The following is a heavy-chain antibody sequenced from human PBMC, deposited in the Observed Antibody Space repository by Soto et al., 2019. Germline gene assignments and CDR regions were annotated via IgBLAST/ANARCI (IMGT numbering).Heavy chain of an antibody. J-gene: IGHJ4*02. Sequence: PGGSLRLSCAASGFTVSSNYMSWVRQAPGKGLEWVSVIYSGGSTYYADSVKGRFTISRHNSKNTLYLQMNSLRAEDTAVYYCATSRYCSSTSCYALNYWGQGTLVTVSS. CDR3: ATSRYCSSTSCYALNY. CDR1: GFTVSSNY. CDR2: IYSGGST. V-gene: IGHV3-53*04. D-gene: IGHD2-2*01.